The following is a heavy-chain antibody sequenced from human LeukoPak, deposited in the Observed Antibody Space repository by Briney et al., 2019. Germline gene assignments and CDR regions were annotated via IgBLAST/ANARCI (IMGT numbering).Heavy chain of an antibody. J-gene: IGHJ4*02. V-gene: IGHV4-30-4*08. CDR2: IYYSGST. CDR1: GGSISSGDYY. D-gene: IGHD4-23*01. CDR3: AREAGSLYGGNSGFVY. Sequence: SETLSLTCTVSGGSISSGDYYWSWIRQPPGKGLEWIGYIYYSGSTYFNPSLKSRVTISVDTSKNQFSLKLSSVTAADTAVYYCAREAGSLYGGNSGFVYWGQGTLVTVSS.